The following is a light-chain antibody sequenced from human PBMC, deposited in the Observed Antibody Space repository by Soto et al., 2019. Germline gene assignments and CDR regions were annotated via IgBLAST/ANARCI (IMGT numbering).Light chain of an antibody. V-gene: IGKV3-15*01. CDR3: QQYKNLPPLT. CDR2: GAF. J-gene: IGKJ4*01. CDR1: QSVSYN. Sequence: EIVMTQSPATLSVSPGETATLSCRASQSVSYNLAWYQQKPGQGPRLLIYGAFTRATGIPARFSGSGSGTDFTLTISSLQSEDFEVYYCQQYKNLPPLTVGGGTKVEIK.